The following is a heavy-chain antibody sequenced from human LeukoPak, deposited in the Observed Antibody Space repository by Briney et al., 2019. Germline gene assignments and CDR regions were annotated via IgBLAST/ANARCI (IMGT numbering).Heavy chain of an antibody. Sequence: PSETLSLTCTVSGAPVSNYYWSWIRQPPGKGLEWIGYFSYSGSTNYNPSLKSRVTISVDTSKNQFSLKLSSVTAADTAVYYCARGPLDSGYTYFDYWGQGTLVSVAS. CDR1: GAPVSNYY. CDR2: FSYSGST. V-gene: IGHV4-59*02. J-gene: IGHJ4*02. CDR3: ARGPLDSGYTYFDY. D-gene: IGHD5-12*01.